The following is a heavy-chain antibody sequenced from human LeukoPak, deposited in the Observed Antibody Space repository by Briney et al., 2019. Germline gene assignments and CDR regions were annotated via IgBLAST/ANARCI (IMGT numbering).Heavy chain of an antibody. CDR2: ISGSNSYI. V-gene: IGHV3-21*01. CDR1: GFTFSSYT. CDR3: ARALTTLTYEGY. J-gene: IGHJ4*02. D-gene: IGHD1-1*01. Sequence: PGGSLRLSCAASGFTFSSYTMHWIRQAPGKGLEWVSSISGSNSYIFYADSVKGRFTVTRDNAKDSLYLQMNSLRAEDTAVYYCARALTTLTYEGYWGQGTLVTVSS.